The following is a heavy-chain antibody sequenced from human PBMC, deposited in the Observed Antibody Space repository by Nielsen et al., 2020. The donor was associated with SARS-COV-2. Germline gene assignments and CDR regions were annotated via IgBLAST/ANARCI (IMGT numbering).Heavy chain of an antibody. CDR3: ARVAPYGSGSHGFDY. Sequence: ASVKVSCKVSGYTLTELSMHWVRQAPGKGLEWMGGFDPEDGETIYAQKFQGRVTMTEDTSTDTAYMELSSLRSDDTAVYYCARVAPYGSGSHGFDYWGQGTLVTVSS. CDR1: GYTLTELS. J-gene: IGHJ4*02. CDR2: FDPEDGET. V-gene: IGHV1-24*01. D-gene: IGHD3-10*01.